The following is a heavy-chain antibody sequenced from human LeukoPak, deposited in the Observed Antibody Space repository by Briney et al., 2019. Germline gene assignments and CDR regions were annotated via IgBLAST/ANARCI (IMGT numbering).Heavy chain of an antibody. CDR1: GFTFSDYY. CDR2: ISSSGSTI. J-gene: IGHJ5*02. D-gene: IGHD6-13*01. Sequence: PGGSLRLSCAASGFTFSDYYMSWIRQAPGKGLEWVSYISSSGSTIYYADSVKGRLTISRDNAKNSLYLQMNSLRAEDTAVYYCASWYSSSWYRGNWFDPWGQGTLVTVSS. CDR3: ASWYSSSWYRGNWFDP. V-gene: IGHV3-11*04.